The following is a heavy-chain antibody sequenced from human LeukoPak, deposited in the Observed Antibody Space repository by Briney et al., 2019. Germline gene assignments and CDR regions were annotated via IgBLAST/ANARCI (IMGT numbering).Heavy chain of an antibody. V-gene: IGHV3-30*03. Sequence: GGSLRLSCAASGFTFSSYGMHWVRQAPGKGLEWVAVISYDGSNKYYADSVKGRFTISRDNSKNTLYLQMNSLRAEDTAVYYCAREGGDGYNVYYFDYWGQGTLVTVSS. CDR3: AREGGDGYNVYYFDY. CDR2: ISYDGSNK. J-gene: IGHJ4*02. CDR1: GFTFSSYG. D-gene: IGHD5-24*01.